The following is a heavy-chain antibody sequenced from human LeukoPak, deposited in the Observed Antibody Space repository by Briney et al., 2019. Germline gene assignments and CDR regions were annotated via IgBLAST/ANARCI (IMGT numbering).Heavy chain of an antibody. J-gene: IGHJ3*01. CDR2: FSATDGSA. V-gene: IGHV3-23*01. CDR1: GFTASSYG. CDR3: AKARIASAGTGAFDV. Sequence: AGGSLRLSCAASGFTASSYGMTWVRPAPGKGLEWVSAFSATDGSAQYAESVKGRFTISRDNSKNSLYLQMNSLRDEDTAVYYCAKARIASAGTGAFDVWRQGTMVTVSS. D-gene: IGHD6-13*01.